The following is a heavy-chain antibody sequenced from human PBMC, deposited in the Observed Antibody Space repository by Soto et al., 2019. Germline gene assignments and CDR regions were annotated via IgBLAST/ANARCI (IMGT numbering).Heavy chain of an antibody. CDR2: INHSGST. CDR3: ARWVRKYYYDSSGRFDY. Sequence: QVQLQQWGAGLLKPSETLSLTCAVYGGSFSGYYWSWIRQPPGKGLEWIGEINHSGSTNYNQTLKSRVTIAVDTSKNQFSLKLRYVTAADTGVYDCARWVRKYYYDSSGRFDYWGQGTLVTVSS. D-gene: IGHD3-22*01. J-gene: IGHJ4*02. CDR1: GGSFSGYY. V-gene: IGHV4-34*01.